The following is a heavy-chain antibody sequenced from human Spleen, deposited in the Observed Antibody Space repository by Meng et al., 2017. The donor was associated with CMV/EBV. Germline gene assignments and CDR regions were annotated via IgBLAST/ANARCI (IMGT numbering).Heavy chain of an antibody. CDR1: GGSISSYY. V-gene: IGHV4-59*01. D-gene: IGHD5-18*01. CDR3: ARLGPGISAYSYGLGADDY. J-gene: IGHJ4*02. Sequence: SETLSLTCTVSGGSISSYYWSWIRQPPGKGLEWIGYIYYSGRTNYSPSLKSRVTISVDTSKNQFSLKLSSVTAADTAVYYCARLGPGISAYSYGLGADDYWGQGTLVTVSS. CDR2: IYYSGRT.